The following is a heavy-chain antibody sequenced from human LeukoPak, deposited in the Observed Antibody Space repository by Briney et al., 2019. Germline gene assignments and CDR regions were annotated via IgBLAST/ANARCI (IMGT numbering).Heavy chain of an antibody. CDR2: LNPSGGST. CDR1: GYTFTSYY. D-gene: IGHD3-10*01. J-gene: IGHJ4*02. Sequence: ASVKVSCKASGYTFTSYYMHWVRQAPGQGLEWMGILNPSGGSTSYAQKFQGRVTMTRDMSTSTVYMELSSLRSEDTAVYYCARGGVDDSGSYYFGSDNWGQGTLVTVSS. CDR3: ARGGVDDSGSYYFGSDN. V-gene: IGHV1-46*01.